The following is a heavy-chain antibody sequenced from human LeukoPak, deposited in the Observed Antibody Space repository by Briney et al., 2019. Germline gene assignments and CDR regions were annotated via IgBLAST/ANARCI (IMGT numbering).Heavy chain of an antibody. CDR3: ARDFLEWLTLIDY. D-gene: IGHD3-3*01. Sequence: PGGSLRLSCAASGFTFSSYSMNWVRQAPGKGLEWASSISSSSSYIYYADSVKGRFTISRDNAKNSLYLQMNSLRAEDTAVYYCARDFLEWLTLIDYWGQGTLVTVSS. CDR1: GFTFSSYS. CDR2: ISSSSSYI. V-gene: IGHV3-21*01. J-gene: IGHJ4*02.